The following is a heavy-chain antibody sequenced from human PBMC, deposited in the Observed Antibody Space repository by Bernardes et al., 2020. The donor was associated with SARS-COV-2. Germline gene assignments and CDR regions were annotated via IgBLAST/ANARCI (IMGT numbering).Heavy chain of an antibody. CDR1: GVSIRTARHY. D-gene: IGHD2-15*01. Sequence: SYTLSLTCNVSGVSIRTARHYWGWVRQPPGKGLEWIGTMDHGGNINYNPSLSTRATISADTSKNQFFLRLSSVTARDTAVYYSAYCSGGSCFLGVFDYWGQGIQVTVSS. V-gene: IGHV4-39*01. J-gene: IGHJ4*02. CDR2: MDHGGNI. CDR3: AYCSGGSCFLGVFDY.